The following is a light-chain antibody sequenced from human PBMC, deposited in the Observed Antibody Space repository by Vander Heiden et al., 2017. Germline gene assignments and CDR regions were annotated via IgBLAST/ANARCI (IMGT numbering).Light chain of an antibody. Sequence: DIQMTQSPSTLSASVGDTITIPCRASQNINTWLAWYQQKPGKAPKLLIYKASFLESGVPARFSGSGSGTDFTLTISSMQPDDFATYYCQQDESTSFTFGGGTKVEIK. CDR1: QNINTW. CDR3: QQDESTSFT. CDR2: KAS. V-gene: IGKV1-5*03. J-gene: IGKJ4*01.